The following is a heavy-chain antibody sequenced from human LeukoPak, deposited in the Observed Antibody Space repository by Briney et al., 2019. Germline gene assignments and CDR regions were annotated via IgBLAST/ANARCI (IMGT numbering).Heavy chain of an antibody. V-gene: IGHV3-11*05. Sequence: KPGGSLRLSCAASGFTFSDYYMSWIRQAPGKGLEWVSYISSSSSYTNYADSVKGRFTISRDNAKNSLYLQMNSLKTEDTAVYYCTTEYYYYGSGSYYLPFDYWGQGTLVTVSS. D-gene: IGHD3-10*01. CDR3: TTEYYYYGSGSYYLPFDY. J-gene: IGHJ4*02. CDR2: ISSSSSYT. CDR1: GFTFSDYY.